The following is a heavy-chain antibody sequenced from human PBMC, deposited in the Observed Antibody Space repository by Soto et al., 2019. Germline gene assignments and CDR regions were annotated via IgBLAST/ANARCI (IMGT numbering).Heavy chain of an antibody. Sequence: GGSLRLSCAASGFTFSNAWMNWVRQAPGKGLEWVGRIKSKTDGGTTDYAAPVKGRFTISRDDSKNTLYLQMNSLKTEDTAVYYCRSQASDTAMVPFDYWGQGTLVTVSS. CDR1: GFTFSNAW. V-gene: IGHV3-15*07. D-gene: IGHD5-18*01. CDR2: IKSKTDGGTT. CDR3: RSQASDTAMVPFDY. J-gene: IGHJ4*02.